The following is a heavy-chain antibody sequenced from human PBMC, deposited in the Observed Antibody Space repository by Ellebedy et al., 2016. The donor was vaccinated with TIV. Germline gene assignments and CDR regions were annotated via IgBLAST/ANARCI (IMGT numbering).Heavy chain of an antibody. CDR3: ARRSTDFAFDS. Sequence: GESLKISCAASGFTVSGDYMSWVRQAPGKGLEWVSIISANGGTTYYADSVKGRFTISRDNSKNTLFLQMSSLRAEDTAVYFCARRSTDFAFDSWGQGTLVTVSS. D-gene: IGHD3/OR15-3a*01. CDR1: GFTVSGDY. V-gene: IGHV3-23*01. J-gene: IGHJ4*02. CDR2: ISANGGTT.